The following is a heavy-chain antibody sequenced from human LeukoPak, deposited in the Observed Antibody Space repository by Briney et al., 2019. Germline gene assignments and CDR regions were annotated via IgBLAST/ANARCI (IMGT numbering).Heavy chain of an antibody. CDR2: ISSSSSYT. D-gene: IGHD5-12*01. V-gene: IGHV3-11*05. CDR3: ATEPRLLED. J-gene: IGHJ4*02. CDR1: GFSFSDYS. Sequence: GGSLRLSCAASGFSFSDYSMTWIRQAPGKGLEWVSHISSSSSYTNYADSVKGRFTISRDNAKTSLYLQMNSLRAEDTAVYYCATEPRLLEDWGQGTLVTVSS.